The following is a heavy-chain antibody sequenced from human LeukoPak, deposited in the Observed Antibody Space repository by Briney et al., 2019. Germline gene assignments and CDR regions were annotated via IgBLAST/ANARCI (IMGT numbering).Heavy chain of an antibody. CDR1: GGSISSYY. Sequence: PSETLSLTCTVSGGSISSYYWSWIRQPPGKGLEWIGYIYYSGSTNYNPSLKSRVTISVDASKNQFSLKLSSVTAADTAVYYCASYSYYYDSSGYFDYWGQGTLVTVSS. D-gene: IGHD3-22*01. CDR3: ASYSYYYDSSGYFDY. J-gene: IGHJ4*02. CDR2: IYYSGST. V-gene: IGHV4-59*01.